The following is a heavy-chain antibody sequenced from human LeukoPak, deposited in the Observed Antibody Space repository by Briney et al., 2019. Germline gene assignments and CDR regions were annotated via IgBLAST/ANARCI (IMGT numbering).Heavy chain of an antibody. D-gene: IGHD6-19*01. CDR2: IYYSGST. V-gene: IGHV4-59*08. CDR3: ARGGSGWSPIFDY. CDR1: GGSISSYY. J-gene: IGHJ4*02. Sequence: SETLSLTCAVYGGSISSYYWSWIRQPPGKGLEWIGYIYYSGSTNYNPSLKSRVTISVDTSKNQFSLKLSSVTAADTAVYYCARGGSGWSPIFDYWGQGTLVTVSS.